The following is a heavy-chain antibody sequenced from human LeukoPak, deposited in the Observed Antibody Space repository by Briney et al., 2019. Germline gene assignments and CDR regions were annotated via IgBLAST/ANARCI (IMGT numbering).Heavy chain of an antibody. Sequence: SETLSLTCTVSGGSISSGSYYWSWIRQPAGKGLEWIGRIYTSGSTNYNPSLKSRVTISVDTSKNQFSLKLSSVTAADTAVYYCARIRREPKDYYYYMDVWGKGTTVTVSS. CDR1: GGSISSGSYY. CDR3: ARIRREPKDYYYYMDV. CDR2: IYTSGST. D-gene: IGHD1-26*01. J-gene: IGHJ6*03. V-gene: IGHV4-61*02.